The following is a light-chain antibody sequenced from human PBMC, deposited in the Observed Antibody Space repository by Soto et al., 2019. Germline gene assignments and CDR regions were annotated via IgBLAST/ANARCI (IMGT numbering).Light chain of an antibody. CDR1: QNIHSF. J-gene: IGKJ3*01. CDR3: QQSYNIPFP. CDR2: GGS. Sequence: DIQMTQSPSSLAASVGERVTITCRASQNIHSFLNWYQQKPGKAPQVLIYGGSALQSGVPSRFSGSGAGTDFTLTISSLLPEDFASYFCQQSYNIPFPFGTGNRVDI. V-gene: IGKV1-39*01.